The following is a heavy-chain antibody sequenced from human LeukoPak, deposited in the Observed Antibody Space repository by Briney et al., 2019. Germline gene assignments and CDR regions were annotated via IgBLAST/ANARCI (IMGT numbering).Heavy chain of an antibody. CDR1: GYTFTSYY. D-gene: IGHD2-8*01. Sequence: GASVKVSCKASGYTFTSYYMHWVRQAPGHGLEWMGIINPSGGSTSYAQKFQGRVTMTRDTSTSTVYMELSSLRSEDTAVYYCARDGVWAGDIVLMVYAWHYFDYWGQGTLVTVSS. J-gene: IGHJ4*02. V-gene: IGHV1-46*01. CDR2: INPSGGST. CDR3: ARDGVWAGDIVLMVYAWHYFDY.